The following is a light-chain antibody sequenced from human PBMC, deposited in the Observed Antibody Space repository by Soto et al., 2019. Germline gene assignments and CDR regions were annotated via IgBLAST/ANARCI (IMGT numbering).Light chain of an antibody. CDR1: QSVSDI. Sequence: EIVLTQSPATLSLSPGERATLSCRASQSVSDILSWYQQRPGQAPRLLIYDASNRAAGVPARFSGSGSGTDFTLTISSLEPEDFAVYYCQQRTNWRLTFGGGTRVDIK. CDR3: QQRTNWRLT. V-gene: IGKV3-11*01. CDR2: DAS. J-gene: IGKJ4*01.